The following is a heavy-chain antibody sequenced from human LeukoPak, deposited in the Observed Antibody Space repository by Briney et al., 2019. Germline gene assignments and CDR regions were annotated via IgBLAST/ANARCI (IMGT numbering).Heavy chain of an antibody. J-gene: IGHJ4*02. CDR1: GYSFTSYW. V-gene: IGHV5-51*01. CDR3: ATTGPEYSSSWYLHF. D-gene: IGHD6-13*01. Sequence: GESLKISCKASGYSFTSYWIGWVRQMPGKGLEWMGVIYPGDSDTRYSPSFQCQVTISADKSISTAYLQWSSLKASDTAMYYCATTGPEYSSSWYLHFWGQGTLVTVSS. CDR2: IYPGDSDT.